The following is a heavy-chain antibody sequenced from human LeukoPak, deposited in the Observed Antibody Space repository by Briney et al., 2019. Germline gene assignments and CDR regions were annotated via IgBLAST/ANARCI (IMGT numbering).Heavy chain of an antibody. CDR3: ASWCGSTSCFAGYSSSWSLDY. J-gene: IGHJ4*02. CDR2: ISAYNGNT. D-gene: IGHD6-13*01. Sequence: ASVKVSCKASGYTFTSYGISWVRQAPGQGLEWMGWISAYNGNTNYAQKLQGRVTMTTDTSTSTAYMELRSLRSDDTAVYYCASWCGSTSCFAGYSSSWSLDYWGQGTLVTVSS. CDR1: GYTFTSYG. V-gene: IGHV1-18*01.